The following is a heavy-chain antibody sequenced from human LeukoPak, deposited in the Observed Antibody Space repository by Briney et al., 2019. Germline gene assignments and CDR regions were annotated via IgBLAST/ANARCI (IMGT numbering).Heavy chain of an antibody. Sequence: PVGSLRLSCAASGFTFSSYSMNWVRQAPGKGLEWVSSISSSSSYIYYADSVKGRFTISRDNAKNSLYLQMNSLRAEDTAVYYCARDSRSYDFWSGYYIDYWGQGTLVTVSS. D-gene: IGHD3-3*01. J-gene: IGHJ4*02. CDR3: ARDSRSYDFWSGYYIDY. CDR1: GFTFSSYS. CDR2: ISSSSSYI. V-gene: IGHV3-21*01.